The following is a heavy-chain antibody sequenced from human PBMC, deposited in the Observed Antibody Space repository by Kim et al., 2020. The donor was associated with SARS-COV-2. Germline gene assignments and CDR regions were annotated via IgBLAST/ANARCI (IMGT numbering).Heavy chain of an antibody. D-gene: IGHD6-13*01. J-gene: IGHJ4*02. CDR2: INHSGST. V-gene: IGHV4-34*01. Sequence: SETLSLTCAVYGGSFSGYYWSWIRQPPGKGLEWIGEINHSGSTNYNPSLKSRVTISVDTSKNQFSLKLSSVTAADTAVYYCASNIAAAVFDYWGQGTLVT. CDR1: GGSFSGYY. CDR3: ASNIAAAVFDY.